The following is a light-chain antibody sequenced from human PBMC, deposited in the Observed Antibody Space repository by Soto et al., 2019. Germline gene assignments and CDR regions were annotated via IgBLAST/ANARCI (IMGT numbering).Light chain of an antibody. CDR3: QQYCSSAFT. CDR1: QSVSSSY. V-gene: IGKV3-20*01. Sequence: EIVLTQSPGTLSLSPGERATLSCRASQSVSSSYLSWYQQKPGQAPRLLIYGASSRATGIPDRFNGSGSGTDFTLTISRLEHEEFAVYYCQQYCSSAFTFGGGTKVEIK. J-gene: IGKJ4*01. CDR2: GAS.